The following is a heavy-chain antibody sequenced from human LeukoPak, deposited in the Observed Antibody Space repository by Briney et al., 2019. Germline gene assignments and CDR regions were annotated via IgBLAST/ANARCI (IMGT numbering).Heavy chain of an antibody. CDR2: ISGSGRTT. CDR3: ARGLHQLDY. D-gene: IGHD2-15*01. Sequence: GGSLRLSCAASGFTFNNYAMNWVRQAPGKGLEWVSVISGSGRTTYSADSVKGRFTISRDKSNNTVYLQMNSLRAEDTAVYYCARGLHQLDYWGQGTLVTVSS. J-gene: IGHJ4*02. V-gene: IGHV3-23*01. CDR1: GFTFNNYA.